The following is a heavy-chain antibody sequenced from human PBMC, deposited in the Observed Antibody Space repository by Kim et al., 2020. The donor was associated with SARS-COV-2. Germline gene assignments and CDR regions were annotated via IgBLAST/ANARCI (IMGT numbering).Heavy chain of an antibody. V-gene: IGHV1-69*01. J-gene: IGHJ4*02. CDR3: ARVPCGGDCYSIYFDY. D-gene: IGHD2-21*02. Sequence: KFQGRVTITADESTSTAYMELSSLRSEDTAVYYCARVPCGGDCYSIYFDYWGQGTLVTVSS.